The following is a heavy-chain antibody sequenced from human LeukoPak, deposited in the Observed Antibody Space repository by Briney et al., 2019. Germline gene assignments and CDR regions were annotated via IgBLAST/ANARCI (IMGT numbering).Heavy chain of an antibody. CDR3: ARGRLAKIVVVHSFSYGMDV. D-gene: IGHD3-22*01. CDR1: GGSFTDYF. CDR2: INDYTVDT. Sequence: SETLSLTCTVYGGSFTDYFWTWIRQSPGKGLEWIGEINDYTVDTNYNPSLNSRVSISLEKSKNQFSLELRSVTAADTAVYYCARGRLAKIVVVHSFSYGMDVWGQGTTVTVSS. V-gene: IGHV4-34*01. J-gene: IGHJ6*02.